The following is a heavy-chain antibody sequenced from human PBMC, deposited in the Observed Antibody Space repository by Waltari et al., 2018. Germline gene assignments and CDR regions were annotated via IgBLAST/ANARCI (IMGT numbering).Heavy chain of an antibody. Sequence: QVQLVQSGAEVKKPGSSVKVSCKASGGTFSSYAISWVRQAPGQGLEWRGGIIPIFGTANYAQKFQGRVTITADESTSTAYMELSSLRSEDTAVYYCARGYCSGGSCYSPSYYYYGMDVWGQGTTVTVSS. CDR2: IIPIFGTA. CDR3: ARGYCSGGSCYSPSYYYYGMDV. J-gene: IGHJ6*02. D-gene: IGHD2-15*01. V-gene: IGHV1-69*12. CDR1: GGTFSSYA.